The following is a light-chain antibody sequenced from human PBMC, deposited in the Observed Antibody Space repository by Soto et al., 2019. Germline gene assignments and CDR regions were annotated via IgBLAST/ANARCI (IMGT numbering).Light chain of an antibody. CDR1: SSDVGGYNY. CDR3: TSYTSITTPDYV. CDR2: DVR. J-gene: IGLJ1*01. V-gene: IGLV2-14*01. Sequence: QSALTQPASVSGSPGQSITISCTGTSSDVGGYNYVSWYQQHPGKAPKLLIYDVRDRPSGVSNRFSGSKSGNTASLTISGLQAEDEADYYCTSYTSITTPDYVFGTGTKLTVL.